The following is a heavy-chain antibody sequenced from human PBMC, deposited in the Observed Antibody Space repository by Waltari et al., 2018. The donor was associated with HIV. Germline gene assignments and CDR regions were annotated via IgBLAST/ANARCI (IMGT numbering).Heavy chain of an antibody. CDR2: ISYDVSNK. CDR1: GFTFSSYA. Sequence: QVQLVESGGGVVQPGRSLGLSCADSGFTFSSYAMHWVGQARGKGLEWVAVISYDVSNKYYADSVKGRFTISRDNSKNTLYLQMNSLRAEDTAVYYCARDRGYYDSSGSFDYWGQGTLVTVSS. D-gene: IGHD3-22*01. J-gene: IGHJ4*02. V-gene: IGHV3-30*16. CDR3: ARDRGYYDSSGSFDY.